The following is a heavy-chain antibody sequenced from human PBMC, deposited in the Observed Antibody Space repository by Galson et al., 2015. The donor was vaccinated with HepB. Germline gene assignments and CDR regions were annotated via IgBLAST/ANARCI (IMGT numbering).Heavy chain of an antibody. Sequence: SLRLSCAASGFTFTNHAMTWVRQAPGKGLEWVSSISDSGVSTHYAGSVKGRFTISRDNSKNALYLQMNSLRGEDTAIYYCAKGVGVAAAIYYYGMDVWAKGPRSPSP. D-gene: IGHD6-25*01. CDR1: GFTFTNHA. V-gene: IGHV3-23*01. J-gene: IGHJ6*02. CDR3: AKGVGVAAAIYYYGMDV. CDR2: ISDSGVST.